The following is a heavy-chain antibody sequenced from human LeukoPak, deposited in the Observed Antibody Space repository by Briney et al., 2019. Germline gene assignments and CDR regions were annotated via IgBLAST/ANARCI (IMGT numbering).Heavy chain of an antibody. CDR3: ARGYCSSTSCYFLHYYDYGMDV. J-gene: IGHJ6*02. V-gene: IGHV1-2*02. Sequence: ASVKVSCKASGYTFTGYYMHWVRQAPGQGLEWMGWINPNSGCTNYAQKYQGRVTMTRDTSIRTAYMELSRLRSDDTAVYYCARGYCSSTSCYFLHYYDYGMDVWGQGTTVTVSS. D-gene: IGHD2-2*01. CDR1: GYTFTGYY. CDR2: INPNSGCT.